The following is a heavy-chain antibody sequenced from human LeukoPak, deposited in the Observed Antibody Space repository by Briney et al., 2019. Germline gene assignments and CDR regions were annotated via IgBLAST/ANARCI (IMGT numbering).Heavy chain of an antibody. J-gene: IGHJ4*02. CDR2: FDPEDGET. D-gene: IGHD1-26*01. V-gene: IGHV1-24*01. Sequence: ASVKVSCKVSGYTLTELSMHWVRQAPGKGLEWVGGFDPEDGETIYAQKFQGRVTMTEDTSTDTAYMELSSLRSKDTAVYYCARANSRIVGADYWGQGTLVTVSS. CDR1: GYTLTELS. CDR3: ARANSRIVGADY.